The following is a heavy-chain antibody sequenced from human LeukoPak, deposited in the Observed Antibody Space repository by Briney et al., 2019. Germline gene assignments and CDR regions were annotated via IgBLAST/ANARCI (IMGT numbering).Heavy chain of an antibody. J-gene: IGHJ5*02. Sequence: PSETLSLTCTVSGGPISSYYWSWLRQPPGKGLEWVGYIYYSGSTNYNPSLKSRVTISVDTSKNQFSLKLSSVTAADTAVYYCARWARREPEQGDWFDPWGQGTLVTVSS. CDR1: GGPISSYY. D-gene: IGHD1-26*01. CDR2: IYYSGST. CDR3: ARWARREPEQGDWFDP. V-gene: IGHV4-59*01.